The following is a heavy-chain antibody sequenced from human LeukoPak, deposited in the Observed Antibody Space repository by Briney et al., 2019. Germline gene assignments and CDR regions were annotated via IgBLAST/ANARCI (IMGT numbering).Heavy chain of an antibody. Sequence: KPGGSLRLSCAASGFTFSSYSMNWVRQAPGKGLEWVSSISSSSSYIYYADSVKGRFTISRDNAKNSLYLQMNSLRAEGTAVYYCARRVYSSSSFDYWGQGTLVTVSS. D-gene: IGHD6-13*01. CDR2: ISSSSSYI. V-gene: IGHV3-21*01. CDR1: GFTFSSYS. J-gene: IGHJ4*02. CDR3: ARRVYSSSSFDY.